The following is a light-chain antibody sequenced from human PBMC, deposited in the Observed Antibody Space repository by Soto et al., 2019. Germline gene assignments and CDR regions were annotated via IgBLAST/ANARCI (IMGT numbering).Light chain of an antibody. J-gene: IGLJ2*01. CDR1: NIGSKS. V-gene: IGLV3-21*04. Sequence: SSELTQPPSVSVAPGKTARITCGGNNIGSKSVHWYQQKPGQAPVLVIYYDSDRPSGIPERFSGSNSENTATLTISRVEAGDEADYYCHVWDSSSDPVVFGGGTKLTVL. CDR3: HVWDSSSDPVV. CDR2: YDS.